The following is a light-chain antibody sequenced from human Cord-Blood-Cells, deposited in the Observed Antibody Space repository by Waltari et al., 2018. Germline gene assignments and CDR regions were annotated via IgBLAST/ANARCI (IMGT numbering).Light chain of an antibody. Sequence: SYELTQPPSVSVSPGQTARITCPGDALPKQYAYWYQQKPGQAPVLVIYKASERPSGIPERFSGSSSGTTVTLTISGVQAEDEADYYCQSADSSGTWVFGGVTKLTVL. V-gene: IGLV3-25*03. CDR1: ALPKQY. J-gene: IGLJ3*02. CDR2: KAS. CDR3: QSADSSGTWV.